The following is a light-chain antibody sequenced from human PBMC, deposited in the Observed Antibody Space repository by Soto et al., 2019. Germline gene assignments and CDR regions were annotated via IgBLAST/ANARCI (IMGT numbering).Light chain of an antibody. CDR2: DAY. Sequence: VLTQSPFTLSLSPGERATLSFRASQSFRGLLAWYQQKPGQAPRLLIYDAYNRATGIPPRFSGSGSGTDFTLTISSLEPEDSAVYYCQQRHRWPITFGQGTRLAI. CDR1: QSFRGL. J-gene: IGKJ5*01. CDR3: QQRHRWPIT. V-gene: IGKV3-11*01.